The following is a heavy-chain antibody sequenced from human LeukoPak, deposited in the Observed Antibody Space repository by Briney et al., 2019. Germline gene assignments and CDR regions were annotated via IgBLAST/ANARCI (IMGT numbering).Heavy chain of an antibody. J-gene: IGHJ6*02. CDR1: GGSISSYY. CDR2: IYYSGST. CDR3: ARGLYDSSGYYYYYYYGMDV. V-gene: IGHV4-59*01. D-gene: IGHD3-22*01. Sequence: SETLSLTCTVYGGSISSYYWSLIRQPPGKGLEWIGYIYYSGSTNYNPSLKSRVTISVDTSKNQFSLKLSSVTAADAAVYYCARGLYDSSGYYYYYYYGMDVWGQGTTVTVSS.